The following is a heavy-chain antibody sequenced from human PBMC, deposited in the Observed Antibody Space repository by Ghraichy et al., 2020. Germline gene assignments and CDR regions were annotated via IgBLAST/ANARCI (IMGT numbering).Heavy chain of an antibody. CDR3: ARDSGFGVFYFDP. Sequence: SQTLSLTCTVSGYSISSGYYWGWLRQPPGKGLEWIASTYHSGSTSYNPSLKSRVTISVYTSKNQFSLNLHSVTAADTAVYYCARDSGFGVFYFDPWGPGTLITVSS. V-gene: IGHV4-38-2*02. D-gene: IGHD3-10*01. CDR1: GYSISSGYY. J-gene: IGHJ4*02. CDR2: TYHSGST.